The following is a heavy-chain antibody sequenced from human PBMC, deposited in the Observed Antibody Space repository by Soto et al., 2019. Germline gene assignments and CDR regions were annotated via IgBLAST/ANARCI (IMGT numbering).Heavy chain of an antibody. CDR3: ARNNDYGEHDY. CDR2: IYHMVSS. V-gene: IGHV4-4*02. CDR1: SGSISSINW. D-gene: IGHD4-17*01. J-gene: IGHJ4*02. Sequence: PSETLSLTCAVSSGSISSINWWSWVRQPPGKGLDWIGEIYHMVSSXXNRSLKSXXTISVDKSKNRCSLKLITVTASDTSVYYCARNNDYGEHDYWRQGTLVTVSS.